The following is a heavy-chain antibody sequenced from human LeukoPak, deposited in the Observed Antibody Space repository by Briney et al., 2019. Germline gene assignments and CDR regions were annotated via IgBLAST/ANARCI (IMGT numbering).Heavy chain of an antibody. V-gene: IGHV1-46*01. CDR2: INPSGGST. CDR3: ARDPPDYGEGYY. J-gene: IGHJ4*02. Sequence: ASVKVSCKASGYTFTSYYMHWVRQAPGQGLEWMGIINPSGGSTSYAQKFQGRVTITRDTSASTAYMELSSLRSEDTAVYYCARDPPDYGEGYYWGQGTLVTVSS. D-gene: IGHD4-17*01. CDR1: GYTFTSYY.